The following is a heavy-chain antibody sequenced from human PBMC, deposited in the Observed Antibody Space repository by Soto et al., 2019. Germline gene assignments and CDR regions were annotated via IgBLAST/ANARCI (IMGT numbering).Heavy chain of an antibody. D-gene: IGHD6-13*01. V-gene: IGHV1-69*01. J-gene: IGHJ4*02. CDR2: IVPIYRTA. CDR3: ARDSGAKLSSS. Sequence: QVRLVQSGAEVREPGSSVKVSCKASGATFSSYRFNWVRQARGQGLEWLGGIVPIYRTADYAQKFQGRVTITADESTRTVYMELSSLKSQDTALYYCARDSGAKLSSSWGQGTLVTVSS. CDR1: GATFSSYR.